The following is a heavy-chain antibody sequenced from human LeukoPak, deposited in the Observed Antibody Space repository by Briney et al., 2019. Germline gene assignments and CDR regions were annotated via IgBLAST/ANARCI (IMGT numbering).Heavy chain of an antibody. CDR2: IYTSGST. Sequence: SETLSLTCTVSGGSISSYYWSWIRQPAGKGLEWIGGIYTSGSTNYNPSLKSRVTMSVDTSKNQFSLKLSSVTAADTAVYYCASYRYSSGYPDWGQGTLVTVSS. V-gene: IGHV4-4*07. D-gene: IGHD3-22*01. CDR3: ASYRYSSGYPD. J-gene: IGHJ4*02. CDR1: GGSISSYY.